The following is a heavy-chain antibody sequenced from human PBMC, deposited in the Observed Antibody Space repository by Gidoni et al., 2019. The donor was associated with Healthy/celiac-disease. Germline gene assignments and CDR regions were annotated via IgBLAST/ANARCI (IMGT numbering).Heavy chain of an antibody. J-gene: IGHJ6*02. CDR3: ARDQAFWSGYYYYYGMDV. V-gene: IGHV1-2*02. CDR1: GYTFTGYY. Sequence: QVQLVQSGAEVKKPGASVKVSCKASGYTFTGYYMLWVRQAPGHGLEWMGWINPNRGGTNYAQKFQGRVTMTRDTSISTAYMELSRLRSDDTAVYYCARDQAFWSGYYYYYGMDVWGQGTTVTVSS. CDR2: INPNRGGT. D-gene: IGHD3-3*01.